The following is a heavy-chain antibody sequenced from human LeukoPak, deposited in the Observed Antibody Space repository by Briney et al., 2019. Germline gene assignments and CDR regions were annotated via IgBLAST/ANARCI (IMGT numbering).Heavy chain of an antibody. CDR3: TGITIFGVVITYFDY. CDR2: IYYSGST. Sequence: SETLSLTCTVSGGSISSGSYYWSWIRQPAGKGLEWIGSIYYSGSTYYNPSLKSRVTISVDTSKNQFSLKLSSVTAADTAVYYCTGITIFGVVITYFDYWGQGTLVTVSS. V-gene: IGHV4-39*01. CDR1: GGSISSGSYY. D-gene: IGHD3-3*01. J-gene: IGHJ4*02.